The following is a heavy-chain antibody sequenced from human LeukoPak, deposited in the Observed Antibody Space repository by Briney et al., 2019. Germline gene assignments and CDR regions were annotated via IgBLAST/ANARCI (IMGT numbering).Heavy chain of an antibody. V-gene: IGHV3-23*01. CDR2: ISDSGDRT. Sequence: GGSLRLSCAASGFTFRNYAMSWVRQAPGKGLEWVSAISDSGDRTYYADSVKGRFTISRDNSRNTLYLQMNSLKAEDTAVFYCAEGGGSDAFDIWGQGTMVTVSS. J-gene: IGHJ3*02. CDR3: AEGGGSDAFDI. CDR1: GFTFRNYA. D-gene: IGHD3-16*01.